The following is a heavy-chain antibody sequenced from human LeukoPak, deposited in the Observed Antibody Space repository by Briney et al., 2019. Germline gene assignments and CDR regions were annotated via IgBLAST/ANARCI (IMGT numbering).Heavy chain of an antibody. J-gene: IGHJ4*02. V-gene: IGHV1-18*01. CDR1: GYTFTSYG. CDR3: ARDLRFGELCLFDY. Sequence: ASVRVSCKASGYTFTSYGISWVRQAPGQGLEWMGWISAYNGNTNYAQKLQGRVTMTTDTSTSTAYMELRSLRSDDTAVYYCARDLRFGELCLFDYWGQGTLVTVSS. CDR2: ISAYNGNT. D-gene: IGHD3-10*01.